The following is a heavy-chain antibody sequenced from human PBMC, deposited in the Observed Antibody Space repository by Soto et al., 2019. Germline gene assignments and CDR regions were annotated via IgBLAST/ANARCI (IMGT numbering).Heavy chain of an antibody. CDR2: IYYSGST. CDR3: ASGKDTMIVVVITFSGFDY. Sequence: NPSETLSLTCTVSGGSISSSSYYWGWIRQPPGKGLEWIGSIYYSGSTYYNPSLKSRVTISVDTSKNQFSLKLSSVTAADTAVYYCASGKDTMIVVVITFSGFDYWGQGTLVTVSS. D-gene: IGHD3-22*01. V-gene: IGHV4-39*01. CDR1: GGSISSSSYY. J-gene: IGHJ4*02.